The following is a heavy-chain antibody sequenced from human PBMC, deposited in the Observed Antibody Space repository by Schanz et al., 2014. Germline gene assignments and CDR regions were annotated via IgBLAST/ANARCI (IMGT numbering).Heavy chain of an antibody. CDR3: ARAARRTRVVPLYFDY. J-gene: IGHJ4*02. CDR2: INHGGST. V-gene: IGHV4-34*01. Sequence: QVQLQQWGAGLLKPSETLSLTCAVYGGSFSGYYWSWIRQPPGKGLEWIAEINHGGSTNYNPSLKRRVTIAVDTSKNKFSLKLRSVTAADTDVYYCARAARRTRVVPLYFDYWGQGTRDTDSS. D-gene: IGHD2-2*01. CDR1: GGSFSGYY.